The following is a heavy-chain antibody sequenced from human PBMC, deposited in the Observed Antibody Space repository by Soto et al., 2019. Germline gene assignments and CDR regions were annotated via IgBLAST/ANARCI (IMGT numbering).Heavy chain of an antibody. CDR2: IKQDGSEK. J-gene: IGHJ6*03. CDR3: ARGARTPYYYYMDV. CDR1: GFTFSSYW. V-gene: IGHV3-7*01. Sequence: EVQLVESGGGLVQPGGSLRLSCAASGFTFSSYWMSWVRQAPGKGLEWVANIKQDGSEKYYVDSVKGRFTISRDNAKNALYLQMNRLRAEDTAVYYCARGARTPYYYYMDVWGKGTTVTVSS.